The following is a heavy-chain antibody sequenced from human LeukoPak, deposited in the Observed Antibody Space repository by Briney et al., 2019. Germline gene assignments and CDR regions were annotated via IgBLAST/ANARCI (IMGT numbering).Heavy chain of an antibody. V-gene: IGHV3-23*01. Sequence: GGSLRLSCAASGFTVSSNYMSWVRQAPGKGLEWVSAISGSGGSTYYADSVKGRFTISRDNSKNTLYLQMNSLRAEDTAVYYCAKEFSSRPQVADYWGQGTLVTVSS. D-gene: IGHD3-3*01. CDR2: ISGSGGST. CDR3: AKEFSSRPQVADY. CDR1: GFTVSSNY. J-gene: IGHJ4*02.